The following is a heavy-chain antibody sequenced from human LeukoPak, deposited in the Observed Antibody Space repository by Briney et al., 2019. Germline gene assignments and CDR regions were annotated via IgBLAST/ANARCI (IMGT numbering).Heavy chain of an antibody. Sequence: GGSLRLSCAASGFSVSKSVMYWLRQAPGMGLDWVAATSYEGNGTFYAGSVKGRFTMSRDNANNMVYLQMNSLRQEDTALYYCASEVEALLDYWGQGTLVTVSS. CDR2: TSYEGNGT. V-gene: IGHV3-30*03. J-gene: IGHJ4*02. D-gene: IGHD2-15*01. CDR3: ASEVEALLDY. CDR1: GFSVSKSV.